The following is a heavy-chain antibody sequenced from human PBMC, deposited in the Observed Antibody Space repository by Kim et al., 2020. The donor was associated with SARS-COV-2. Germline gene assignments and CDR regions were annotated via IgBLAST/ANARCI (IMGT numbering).Heavy chain of an antibody. CDR3: ARRSGYSSSWYFDY. J-gene: IGHJ4*02. D-gene: IGHD6-13*01. Sequence: PSYQGKVTISVDTSTSTAYLQWSGLKASDTAMYYCARRSGYSSSWYFDYWGQGTLVTVSS. V-gene: IGHV5-51*01.